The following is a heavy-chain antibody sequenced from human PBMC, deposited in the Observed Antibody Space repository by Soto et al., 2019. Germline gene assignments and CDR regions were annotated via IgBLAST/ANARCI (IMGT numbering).Heavy chain of an antibody. J-gene: IGHJ6*02. CDR1: GYNFTSYG. CDR3: ARDNGFGESDV. V-gene: IGHV1-18*01. D-gene: IGHD3-10*01. CDR2: ISAYNGNT. Sequence: QVQLVQSGAEVKKPGASVKVSCKASGYNFTSYGISWVRQAPGQGLEWMGWISAYNGNTNYAQKLQGRVTITTDTATSTPYMELRSLRSDDTAVYYCARDNGFGESDVWGQGTTVTVSS.